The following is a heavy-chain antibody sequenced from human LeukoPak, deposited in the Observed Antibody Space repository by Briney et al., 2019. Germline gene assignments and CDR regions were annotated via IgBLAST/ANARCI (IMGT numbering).Heavy chain of an antibody. CDR1: GFTFSSYE. V-gene: IGHV3-48*03. D-gene: IGHD3-22*01. J-gene: IGHJ4*02. CDR2: ISSSGSTI. CDR3: ARSRYDSSGYYGIIGN. Sequence: GGSLRLSCAASGFTFSSYEMNWVRQAPGKGLEWVSYISSSGSTIYYADSVKGRFTISRDNAKNSLYLQMNSLRAEDTAVYYCARSRYDSSGYYGIIGNWGQGTLVTVSS.